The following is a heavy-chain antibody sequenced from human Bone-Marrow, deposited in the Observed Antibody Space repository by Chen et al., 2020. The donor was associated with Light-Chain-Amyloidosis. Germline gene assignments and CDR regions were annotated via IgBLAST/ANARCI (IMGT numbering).Heavy chain of an antibody. Sequence: EVQLEQSGQEVKKPGESLKISCKGSGYTFPNYWIGWVRQMPGKGLEWMGVIYPDDSDARYSPSFEGQVTISADKSITTAYLQWRSLKASDTAMYYCARRRDGYSFDYWGQGTLVTVSS. CDR3: ARRRDGYSFDY. J-gene: IGHJ4*02. D-gene: IGHD5-12*01. V-gene: IGHV5-51*01. CDR2: IYPDDSDA. CDR1: GYTFPNYW.